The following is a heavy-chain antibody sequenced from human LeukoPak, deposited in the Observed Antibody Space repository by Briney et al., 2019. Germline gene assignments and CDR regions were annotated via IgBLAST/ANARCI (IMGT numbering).Heavy chain of an antibody. D-gene: IGHD3-3*01. J-gene: IGHJ4*02. V-gene: IGHV1-2*02. Sequence: GASVRVSCKASGYTFTAYYLHWVRQAPGQGLEWMGWINPNSGGTNYAQKFQGRVTMTRDTSISTAYMELSRLRSDDTAVYYCARDLTYYDFWSGYPLAVFWGQGTLVTVSS. CDR1: GYTFTAYY. CDR3: ARDLTYYDFWSGYPLAVF. CDR2: INPNSGGT.